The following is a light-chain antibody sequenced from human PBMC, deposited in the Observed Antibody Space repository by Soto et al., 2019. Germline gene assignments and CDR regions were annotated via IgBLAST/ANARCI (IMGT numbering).Light chain of an antibody. V-gene: IGLV2-8*01. CDR3: SSSAGINNLV. CDR2: EIS. CDR1: SSDVGGYNY. J-gene: IGLJ2*01. Sequence: QSALTQPPSASGSPGQSVTISCTGTSSDVGGYNYVSWYQQHPGKAPKLIIYEISKRPAGVPDRFSGSKSGNPASLTVSGLQAEDAADYYCSSSAGINNLVFGGGTKLTVL.